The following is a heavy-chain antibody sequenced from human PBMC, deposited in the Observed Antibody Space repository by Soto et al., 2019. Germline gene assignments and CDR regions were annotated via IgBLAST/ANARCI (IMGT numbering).Heavy chain of an antibody. J-gene: IGHJ5*02. CDR2: ISAYDGKT. Sequence: AGVKVACNTSGYTFNSYGINWVRQAPGQGLELMGWISAYDGKTTYAEKFQGRVTLTTDTSTSTAYMELRLLRSAHTPIYYCARDPHELWVSSWFDPWGQETPVTAPQ. CDR3: ARDPHELWVSSWFDP. D-gene: IGHD2-21*01. V-gene: IGHV1-18*01. CDR1: GYTFNSYG.